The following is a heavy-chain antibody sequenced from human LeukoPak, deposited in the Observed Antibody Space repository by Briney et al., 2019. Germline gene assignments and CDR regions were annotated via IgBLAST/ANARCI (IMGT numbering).Heavy chain of an antibody. J-gene: IGHJ4*02. CDR2: ISGSGGST. V-gene: IGHV3-23*01. CDR3: AKVPYDSSGYYYFDY. D-gene: IGHD3-22*01. Sequence: GGTLRLSCAASGFTFSSYGMSWVRQAPGKGLEWVSAISGSGGSTYYADSVKGRFTISRDNSRNTLYLQMNSLRAEDTAVYYCAKVPYDSSGYYYFDYWGQGTLVTVSS. CDR1: GFTFSSYG.